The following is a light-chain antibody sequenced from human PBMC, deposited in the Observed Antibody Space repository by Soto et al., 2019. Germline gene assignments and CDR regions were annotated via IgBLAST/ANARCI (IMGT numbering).Light chain of an antibody. CDR2: AAS. J-gene: IGKJ5*01. CDR3: QQLHGYPIT. Sequence: ILLTQSPSSLSSSVGDRVTLTCRASQGIDTSLAWYKQKPGKAPKLLIYAASNFQSGVPSRFSGSGSGTHFTLTISSLQPEDFETYYCQQLHGYPITFGQGTRLEIK. V-gene: IGKV1-9*01. CDR1: QGIDTS.